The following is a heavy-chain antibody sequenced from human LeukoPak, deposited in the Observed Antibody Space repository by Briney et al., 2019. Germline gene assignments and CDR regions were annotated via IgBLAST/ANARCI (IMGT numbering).Heavy chain of an antibody. Sequence: SETLFLTCTVSGGSISSYYWSWIRQPPGKGLEWIGYIYYSGSSNYNPSLKSRVAISVDTSKNQFSLKLSSVTAADTAVYYCARGYYGSGSFNFDYWGQGTLVTVSS. D-gene: IGHD3-10*01. CDR1: GGSISSYY. V-gene: IGHV4-59*01. CDR3: ARGYYGSGSFNFDY. J-gene: IGHJ4*02. CDR2: IYYSGSS.